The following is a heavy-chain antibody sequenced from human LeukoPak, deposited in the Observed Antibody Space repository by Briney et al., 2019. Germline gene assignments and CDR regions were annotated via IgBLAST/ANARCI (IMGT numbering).Heavy chain of an antibody. CDR3: ARGPNVVVVYDAFDI. J-gene: IGHJ3*02. Sequence: ASVKVSCKASGGTFSSYAISWVRQAPGQGLEWMGGIIPIFGTANYAQKFQGRVTITADKSTSTAYMELSSLRSEDTAVYYCARGPNVVVVYDAFDIWGQGTMVTVSS. D-gene: IGHD3-22*01. CDR2: IIPIFGTA. CDR1: GGTFSSYA. V-gene: IGHV1-69*06.